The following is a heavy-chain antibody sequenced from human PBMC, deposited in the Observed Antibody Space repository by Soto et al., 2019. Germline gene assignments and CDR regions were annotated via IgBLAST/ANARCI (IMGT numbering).Heavy chain of an antibody. J-gene: IGHJ4*02. Sequence: GSLRLSCAASGFTFSSYAVSWVRQAPGKGLEWVSAISGSGGSTYYADSVKGRFTISRDNSKNTLYLQMNSLRAEDTAVYYCAKGTGITGTFDYWGQGTLVTVSS. V-gene: IGHV3-23*01. D-gene: IGHD1-7*01. CDR1: GFTFSSYA. CDR3: AKGTGITGTFDY. CDR2: ISGSGGST.